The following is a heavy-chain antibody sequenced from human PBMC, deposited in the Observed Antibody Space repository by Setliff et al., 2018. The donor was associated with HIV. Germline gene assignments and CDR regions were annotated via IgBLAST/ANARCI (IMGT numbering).Heavy chain of an antibody. Sequence: GGSLRLSCAASGFTFSNNGMHWVRQGPGRGLEWVALIWYDGSNKDYADSVKGRFTISRDNSKNTLHLLMNSLRDEDTAVYYCAKDEGSGSFPNFDYWGQGTQVTV. J-gene: IGHJ4*02. CDR1: GFTFSNNG. CDR3: AKDEGSGSFPNFDY. D-gene: IGHD3-10*01. CDR2: IWYDGSNK. V-gene: IGHV3-33*06.